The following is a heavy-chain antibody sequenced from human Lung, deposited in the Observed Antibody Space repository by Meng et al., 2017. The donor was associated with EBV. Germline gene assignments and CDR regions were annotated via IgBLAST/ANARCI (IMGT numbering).Heavy chain of an antibody. CDR3: ARSIFSNDFFN. CDR1: GYMFTDYY. J-gene: IGHJ4*02. D-gene: IGHD2-21*02. V-gene: IGHV1-2*06. Sequence: QLQLVQSGAAVNTPGASVKVSCKASGYMFTDYYMHWVRQAPGQGLAWMGRINPSSGGTDYAQKFQGRVTMTRDTSISTAYMELTSLRSDDTAIYYCARSIFSNDFFNWGQGTLFTVSS. CDR2: INPSSGGT.